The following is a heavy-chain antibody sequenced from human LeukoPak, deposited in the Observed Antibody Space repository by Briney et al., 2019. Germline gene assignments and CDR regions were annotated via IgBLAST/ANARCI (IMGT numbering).Heavy chain of an antibody. CDR3: ARDLRPDDYGSGSYADY. V-gene: IGHV1-18*01. Sequence: ASVNVSCKASGYTFTSYGISWVRQAPGQGLEWMGWISAYYGNTNYAQKLQGRVTLTTDTSTSTAYLELRSLTSDDTAVYYCARDLRPDDYGSGSYADYWGQGTLVTVSS. CDR2: ISAYYGNT. D-gene: IGHD3-10*01. CDR1: GYTFTSYG. J-gene: IGHJ4*02.